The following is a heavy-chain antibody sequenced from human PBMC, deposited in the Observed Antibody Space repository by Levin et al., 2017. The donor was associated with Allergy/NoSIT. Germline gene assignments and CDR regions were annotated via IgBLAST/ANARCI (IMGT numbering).Heavy chain of an antibody. CDR2: TSYDGRDK. CDR1: GFTFRSYA. D-gene: IGHD3-10*01. V-gene: IGHV3-30*04. J-gene: IGHJ6*02. Sequence: GESLKISCVASGFTFRSYAMHWVRQAPGKGLEWVAVTSYDGRDKYYADSVKGRFTISRDNSKNTLYLQMNSLRVEDTAVYYCARDGSLYYYYGMDVWGQGTTVTVSS. CDR3: ARDGSLYYYYGMDV.